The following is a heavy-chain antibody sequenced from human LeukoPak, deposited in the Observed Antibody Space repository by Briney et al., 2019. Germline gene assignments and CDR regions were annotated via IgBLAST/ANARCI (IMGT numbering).Heavy chain of an antibody. CDR3: ARFVVPAAIEFSWFDP. Sequence: SETLSLTCTVSGYSISSAYYWGWIRQPPGKGLEWIGSIYHSGSTYYNPSLKSRVTISVDTSKNQFSLKLSSVTAADTAVYYCARFVVPAAIEFSWFDPWGQGTLVTVSS. V-gene: IGHV4-38-2*02. J-gene: IGHJ5*02. D-gene: IGHD2-2*02. CDR2: IYHSGST. CDR1: GYSISSAYY.